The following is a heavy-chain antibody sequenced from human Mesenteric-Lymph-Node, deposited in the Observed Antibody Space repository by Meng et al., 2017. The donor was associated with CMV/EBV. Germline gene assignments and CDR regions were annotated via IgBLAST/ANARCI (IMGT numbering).Heavy chain of an antibody. CDR3: AKGYGGLRSTWASYFFDY. V-gene: IGHV3-74*01. Sequence: ETLSLTCAASGFTFSTYWMHWVRQAPGKGLVWVSRINTDGSTTSYADSVKGRFSISRDNAKNSLYLQMDSLRAEDTALYYCAKGYGGLRSTWASYFFDYWGQGTLVTVSS. CDR1: GFTFSTYW. CDR2: INTDGSTT. J-gene: IGHJ4*02. D-gene: IGHD6-13*01.